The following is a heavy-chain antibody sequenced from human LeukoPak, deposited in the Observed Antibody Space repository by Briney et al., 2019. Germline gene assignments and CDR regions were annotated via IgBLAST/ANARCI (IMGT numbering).Heavy chain of an antibody. V-gene: IGHV1-58*01. Sequence: SVKVSCKASGFTFTSSAVQWVRQARGQRLEWIGWIVVGSGNTNYAQKFQERVTITRDMSTSTAYMELSSLRSEDTAVYYCAAPGVGAEQAFDIWGQGTMVTVSS. CDR1: GFTFTSSA. D-gene: IGHD1-26*01. CDR3: AAPGVGAEQAFDI. CDR2: IVVGSGNT. J-gene: IGHJ3*02.